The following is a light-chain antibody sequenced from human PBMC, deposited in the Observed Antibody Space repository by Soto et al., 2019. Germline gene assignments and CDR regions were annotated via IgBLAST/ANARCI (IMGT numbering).Light chain of an antibody. CDR3: QRYGTSLPLT. Sequence: EIVLTQSPGTPSLSPRDRATLSCRASQSVSSNYLAWYQQKPGQAPRLLIYGASSRATGIPDRFSGSGSGTDFTLTISRLELEDFAVYYCQRYGTSLPLTFGGGPKVDIK. CDR2: GAS. J-gene: IGKJ4*01. V-gene: IGKV3-20*01. CDR1: QSVSSNY.